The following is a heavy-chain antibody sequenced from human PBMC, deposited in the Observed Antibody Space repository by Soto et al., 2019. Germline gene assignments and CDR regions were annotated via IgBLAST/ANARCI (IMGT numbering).Heavy chain of an antibody. CDR2: IYPGDSDT. CDR1: GYSSTSYW. CDR3: AGHVEGWTLRTARSNYYFYVLEV. V-gene: IGHV5-51*01. D-gene: IGHD2-8*02. Sequence: GESLKISCKGSGYSSTSYWIGWVRQMPGKGLEWMGIIYPGDSDTRYSTSFQGQVTISADKSFSTAYLQWSSLKASDTAMYYCAGHVEGWTLRTARSNYYFYVLEVWRHGTPVTVSS. J-gene: IGHJ6*01.